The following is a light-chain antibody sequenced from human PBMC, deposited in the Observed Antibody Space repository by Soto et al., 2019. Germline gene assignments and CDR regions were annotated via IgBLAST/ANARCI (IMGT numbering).Light chain of an antibody. J-gene: IGKJ3*01. CDR1: QSVSISY. CDR3: QQYGSSPFT. CDR2: GAS. Sequence: EIVLTQSPGTLSLSPGERATLSCRASQSVSISYLAWYQQKPGQAPRLLIHGASSRATGIPDRFSGSGSGTDFTLTISRLEPEDFAVYHGQQYGSSPFTCGPGTKVDIK. V-gene: IGKV3-20*01.